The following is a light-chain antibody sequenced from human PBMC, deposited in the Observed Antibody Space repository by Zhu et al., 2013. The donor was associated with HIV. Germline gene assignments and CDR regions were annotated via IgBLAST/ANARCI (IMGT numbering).Light chain of an antibody. CDR2: AAS. Sequence: DIQMTQSPSSVSASVGDRVTITCRASQDINMWLAWYQQEPGKAPKLLVSAASTLESGVPTRFSGSGSGTEFTLTISSLQPDDFATYFCQQYNSFLPTFGGGTKVEIK. J-gene: IGKJ4*01. CDR3: QQYNSFLPT. V-gene: IGKV1-12*01. CDR1: QDINMW.